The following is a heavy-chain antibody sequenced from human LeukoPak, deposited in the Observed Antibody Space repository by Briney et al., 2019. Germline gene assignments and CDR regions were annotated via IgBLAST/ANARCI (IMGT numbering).Heavy chain of an antibody. Sequence: SETLSLTCAVYGGFFSGYYWSWIRQPPGKGLEWIGEINHSGSTNYNPSLKSRVTISVDTSKNQFSLKLSSVTAADTAVYYCARGNPHMDTAMVINDYWGQGTLVTVSS. V-gene: IGHV4-34*01. CDR2: INHSGST. J-gene: IGHJ4*02. CDR3: ARGNPHMDTAMVINDY. D-gene: IGHD5-18*01. CDR1: GGFFSGYY.